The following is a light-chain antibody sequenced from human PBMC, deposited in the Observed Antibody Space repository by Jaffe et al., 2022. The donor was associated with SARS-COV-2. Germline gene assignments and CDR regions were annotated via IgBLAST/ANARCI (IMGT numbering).Light chain of an antibody. CDR3: AAWDDSLHVV. J-gene: IGLJ2*01. V-gene: IGLV1-44*01. CDR2: NNN. CDR1: SSNIGSHP. Sequence: QSVLTQPPSASGTPGQRVTISCSGSSSNIGSHPVNWYQQLPGTAPKLLIYNNNQRPSGVPDRFSGSRSGTSASLAISGLQSEDEADYYCAAWDDSLHVVFGGGTKLTVL.